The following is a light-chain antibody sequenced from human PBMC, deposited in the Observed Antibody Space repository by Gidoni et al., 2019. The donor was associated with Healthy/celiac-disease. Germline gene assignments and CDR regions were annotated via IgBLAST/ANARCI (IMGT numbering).Light chain of an antibody. CDR1: QSISSY. CDR3: QQSYSTPAIT. V-gene: IGKV1-39*01. J-gene: IGKJ5*01. CDR2: AAS. Sequence: DIQMTQSPSSLSASVGDRVTIPCRASQSISSYLNWYQQKPGKAPKLLIYAASSLQSGVPSRFSGSGSGTDFTLTISSLQPEDFATYYCQQSYSTPAITCXQXTRLEIK.